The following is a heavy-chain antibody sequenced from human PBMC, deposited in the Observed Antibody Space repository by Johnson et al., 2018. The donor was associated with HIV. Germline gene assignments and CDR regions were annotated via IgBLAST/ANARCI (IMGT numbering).Heavy chain of an antibody. J-gene: IGHJ3*02. CDR2: IYSGGST. Sequence: MLLVESGGGVVQPGGSLRLSCAASGFTVSSNYMSWVRQAPGKGLEWVSVIYSGGSTYYADSVKGRFNISRDNSKNTLYLQVNSLKTEDTGVYYCAKPPSMGADAFDIWGQGTMVTVSS. V-gene: IGHV3-66*02. CDR1: GFTVSSNY. D-gene: IGHD3-16*01. CDR3: AKPPSMGADAFDI.